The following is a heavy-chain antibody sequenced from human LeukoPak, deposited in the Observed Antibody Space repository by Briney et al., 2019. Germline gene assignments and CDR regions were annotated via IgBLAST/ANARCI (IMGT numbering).Heavy chain of an antibody. D-gene: IGHD2-2*01. Sequence: GGSLRLSCAASGFTFSSYAMSWVRQAPGKGLEWVSAISGSGGSTYYADSVKGRFTISRDNSKNTLYLQMNSLRAEDTAVYYCAKVVGVVPAAMRYYYYYGMDVWGQGTTVTVSS. J-gene: IGHJ6*02. CDR3: AKVVGVVPAAMRYYYYYGMDV. V-gene: IGHV3-23*01. CDR2: ISGSGGST. CDR1: GFTFSSYA.